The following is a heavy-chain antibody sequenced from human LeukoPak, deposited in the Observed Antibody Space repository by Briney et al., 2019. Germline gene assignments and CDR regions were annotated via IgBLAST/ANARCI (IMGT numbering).Heavy chain of an antibody. Sequence: SVKVSCKASGGTFISYAISWVRQAPGQGLEWMGGIIPIFGTANYAQKFQGRVTITADESTSTAYMELSSLRSEDTAVYYCASTTVVSKPFDYWGQGTLVTVSS. CDR2: IIPIFGTA. J-gene: IGHJ4*02. V-gene: IGHV1-69*13. D-gene: IGHD4-17*01. CDR3: ASTTVVSKPFDY. CDR1: GGTFISYA.